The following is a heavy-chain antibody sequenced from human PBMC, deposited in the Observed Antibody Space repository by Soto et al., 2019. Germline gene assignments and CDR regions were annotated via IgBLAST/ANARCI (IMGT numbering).Heavy chain of an antibody. D-gene: IGHD2-15*01. CDR3: VHRRVVPAKGNNWFDT. J-gene: IGHJ5*02. CDR2: IYWDDDK. CDR1: GFSLSTSGVG. Sequence: QITLKESGPTLVKPTQTLTLTCTFSGFSLSTSGVGVGWIRQPPGKALEWLAFIYWDDDKRYSPSLKSRLTITKDTSKNQVVLTMTNMDPVDTATYYCVHRRVVPAKGNNWFDTWGQGTLVIVSS. V-gene: IGHV2-5*02.